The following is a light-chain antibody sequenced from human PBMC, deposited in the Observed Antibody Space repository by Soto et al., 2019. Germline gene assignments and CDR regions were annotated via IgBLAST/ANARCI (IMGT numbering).Light chain of an antibody. Sequence: QSALTQPASVSGSPGQSITISCTGTSSDVGGYNYVSWYQQHPGEAPKLMIYDVSNRPSGVSNRFSGSKSGNTASLTISGLQTEDEADYYCSSYTSSRLVVFGGGTKLTVL. CDR2: DVS. J-gene: IGLJ2*01. V-gene: IGLV2-14*01. CDR3: SSYTSSRLVV. CDR1: SSDVGGYNY.